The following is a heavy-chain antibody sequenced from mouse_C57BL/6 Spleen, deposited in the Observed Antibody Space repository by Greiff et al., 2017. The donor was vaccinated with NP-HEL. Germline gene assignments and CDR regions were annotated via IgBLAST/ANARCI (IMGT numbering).Heavy chain of an antibody. J-gene: IGHJ4*01. Sequence: EVKLQESGGGLVKPGGSLKLSCAASGFTFSDYGLHWVRQAPEQGLEWVAYISSGSSTIYYADKVKGRFTISRDHAKNTLFLQMTSLRSEDTAMYYCARGAYAMDYWGQGTSVTVSS. CDR1: GFTFSDYG. CDR3: ARGAYAMDY. CDR2: ISSGSSTI. V-gene: IGHV5-17*01.